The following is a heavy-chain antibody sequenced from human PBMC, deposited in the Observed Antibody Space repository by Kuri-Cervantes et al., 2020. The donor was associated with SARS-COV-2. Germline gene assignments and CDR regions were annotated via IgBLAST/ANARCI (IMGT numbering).Heavy chain of an antibody. J-gene: IGHJ4*02. CDR1: GYTFSSYG. D-gene: IGHD1-26*01. CDR2: ISAYNGNT. CDR3: ARGAGSYHSWYYFDY. V-gene: IGHV1-18*01. Sequence: ASVKVSCKASGYTFSSYGISWVRQAPGQGLEWMGWISAYNGNTNYAQKLQGRVTMTTDTSTSTAYMELRSLRSEDTAVYYCARGAGSYHSWYYFDYWGQGTTVTVSS.